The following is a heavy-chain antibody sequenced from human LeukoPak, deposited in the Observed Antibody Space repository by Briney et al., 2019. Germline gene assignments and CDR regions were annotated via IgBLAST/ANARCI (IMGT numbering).Heavy chain of an antibody. Sequence: AASLRLSCAASGFTFSSYGMRWVRQAPGKGLEWVAVIWYDGSNEYYADSVKGRFTIPRDNSKNTQYLQMNSLRAADTAVYYCARTYYYDSSGYYPFDYWGQGTLVTVSS. CDR1: GFTFSSYG. CDR3: ARTYYYDSSGYYPFDY. D-gene: IGHD3-22*01. CDR2: IWYDGSNE. J-gene: IGHJ4*02. V-gene: IGHV3-33*01.